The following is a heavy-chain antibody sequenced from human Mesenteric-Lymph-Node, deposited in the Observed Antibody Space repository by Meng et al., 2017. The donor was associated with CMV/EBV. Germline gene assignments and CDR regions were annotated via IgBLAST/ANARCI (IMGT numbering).Heavy chain of an antibody. CDR3: ARRGRYSSSWLSWFDP. D-gene: IGHD6-13*01. V-gene: IGHV4-38-2*02. CDR2: IYHSGST. CDR1: GYSISTDYY. Sequence: SETLSLTCTVSGYSISTDYYWGWIRQPPGKGLEWIGSIYHSGSTYYNPSLKSRVTISIDTSKNQFSLKLSSVTAADTAVYYCARRGRYSSSWLSWFDPWGQGTLVTVSS. J-gene: IGHJ5*02.